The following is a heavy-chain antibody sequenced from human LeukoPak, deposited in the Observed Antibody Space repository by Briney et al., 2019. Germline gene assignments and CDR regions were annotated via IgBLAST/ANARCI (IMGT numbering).Heavy chain of an antibody. CDR1: GGTFSSYA. CDR2: IIPIFGTA. CDR3: ARLLHGSGSYGYYYYMDV. V-gene: IGHV1-69*01. D-gene: IGHD3-10*01. Sequence: SVKVSCKASGGTFSSYAISWVRQAPGQGLEWMGGIIPIFGTANYAQKFQGRVTITADESTSTAYMELSSLRSEDTAVYYCARLLHGSGSYGYYYYMDVWGKGTTVTVSS. J-gene: IGHJ6*03.